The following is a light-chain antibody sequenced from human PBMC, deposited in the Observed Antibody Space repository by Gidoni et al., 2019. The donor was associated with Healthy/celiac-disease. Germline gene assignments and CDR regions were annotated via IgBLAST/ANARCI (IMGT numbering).Light chain of an antibody. Sequence: EIGLKQDSGTLSFSPGERATLSCRASQSVSSSYLAWYQQKPCPAPRLLIYGASSRATGIPDRFSGSGSGTDFTLTISRLEPEDFAVYYCQQYGSSPGYTFGQGTKLEIK. CDR3: QQYGSSPGYT. J-gene: IGKJ2*01. CDR2: GAS. CDR1: QSVSSSY. V-gene: IGKV3-20*01.